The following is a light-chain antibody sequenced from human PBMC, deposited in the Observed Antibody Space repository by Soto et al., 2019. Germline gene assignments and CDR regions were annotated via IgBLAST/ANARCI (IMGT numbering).Light chain of an antibody. V-gene: IGKV3-11*01. CDR3: QQRINWPPT. Sequence: EIVLTQSPATLSLSPGERATLSCRASQSVSSSLAWYQQKPGQAPRLLIYDASNRATGIPARFSGSGSGTDFTLTISSLEPEDFSVYYCQQRINWPPTFGQGTKVEIK. J-gene: IGKJ1*01. CDR1: QSVSSS. CDR2: DAS.